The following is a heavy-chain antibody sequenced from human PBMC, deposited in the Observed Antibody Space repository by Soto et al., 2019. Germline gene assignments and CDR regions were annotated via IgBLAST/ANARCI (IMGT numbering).Heavy chain of an antibody. CDR2: FSGIGRST. V-gene: IGHV3-23*01. CDR1: GFSFISCA. J-gene: IGHJ4*02. D-gene: IGHD6-13*01. Sequence: EVQLLESGGGLIQHGGALRLSCAASGFSFISCAMSWVRQAPGKGLEWVSVFSGIGRSTDYADSVKGRFTSSRDNSKNTVYLQMNSRRAEDTAVYYCAKHTLYSDSWYEDYWGQGTLVTVSS. CDR3: AKHTLYSDSWYEDY.